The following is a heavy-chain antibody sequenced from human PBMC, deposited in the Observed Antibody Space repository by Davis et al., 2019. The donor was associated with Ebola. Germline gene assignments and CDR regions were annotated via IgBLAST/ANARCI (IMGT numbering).Heavy chain of an antibody. Sequence: MPSETLSLTCAVYGGSFSDYYWSWIRQPPGKGLEWIGEINHSGSTNYNPSLKSRVTISVDTSKKQFSLKLNSVTAADTAVYYCARGGGSYYMDVWGKGATATVSS. D-gene: IGHD3-10*01. V-gene: IGHV4-34*01. CDR2: INHSGST. CDR1: GGSFSDYY. J-gene: IGHJ6*03. CDR3: ARGGGSYYMDV.